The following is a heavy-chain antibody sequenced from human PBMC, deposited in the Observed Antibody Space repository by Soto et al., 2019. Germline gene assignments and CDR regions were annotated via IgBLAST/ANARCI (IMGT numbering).Heavy chain of an antibody. CDR2: IDPRDSST. CDR1: GYSFTRNW. D-gene: IGHD6-19*01. V-gene: IGHV5-10-1*01. J-gene: IGHJ4*02. Sequence: EVQLVQSGAEVKKPGESLRISCKGSGYSFTRNWITWVRQMPGKGLEWMGRIDPRDSSTDYSPSFQGHVTISDDKSISTAYLQWSSLKASDSAIYFCARGHGWVDYWGQGTLGTVSS. CDR3: ARGHGWVDY.